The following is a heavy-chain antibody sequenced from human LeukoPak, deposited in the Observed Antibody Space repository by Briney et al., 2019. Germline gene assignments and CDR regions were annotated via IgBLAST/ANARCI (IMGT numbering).Heavy chain of an antibody. CDR3: ARRMVRYYYYYMDV. J-gene: IGHJ6*03. CDR1: GGSFSGYY. Sequence: SETLSLTCAVYGGSFSGYYWSWIRQPPGKGLEWIGEINHSGSTNYNPSLKSRVTISVDTSKNQFSLKLSSVTAADTAVYYCARRMVRYYYYYMDVWGKGTTVTVSS. V-gene: IGHV4-34*01. D-gene: IGHD2-8*01. CDR2: INHSGST.